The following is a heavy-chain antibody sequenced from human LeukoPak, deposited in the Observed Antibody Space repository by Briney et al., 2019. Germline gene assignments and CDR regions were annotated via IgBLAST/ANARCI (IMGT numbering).Heavy chain of an antibody. CDR3: AKWKYSNSGIDDY. Sequence: GGSLRLSCAASGFTFSSYAMSWVRQVPGKGLEWVSVISGSGDNTYYADSVKGRITISRDNSKNMLYLQMNSLRAEDTAVYYCAKWKYSNSGIDDYWGQGTLVTVSS. CDR1: GFTFSSYA. J-gene: IGHJ4*02. V-gene: IGHV3-23*01. D-gene: IGHD6-6*01. CDR2: ISGSGDNT.